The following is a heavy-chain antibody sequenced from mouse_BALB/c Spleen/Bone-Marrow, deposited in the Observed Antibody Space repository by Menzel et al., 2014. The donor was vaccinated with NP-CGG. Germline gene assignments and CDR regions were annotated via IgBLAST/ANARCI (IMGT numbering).Heavy chain of an antibody. V-gene: IGHV1-18*01. J-gene: IGHJ3*01. CDR1: RYTFKEYT. Sequence: VQLHHSRPEVKKPGASVKISCKSSRYTFKEYTMHWVKQSPGKSLEWIGDINPHNGGTTYNQKFKGKATLTVDNSSSTAYMELRSLKSEDSAVYYCSRSYGYFIFWFAYRGQWTL. CDR3: SRSYGYFIFWFAY. CDR2: INPHNGGT. D-gene: IGHD2-2*01.